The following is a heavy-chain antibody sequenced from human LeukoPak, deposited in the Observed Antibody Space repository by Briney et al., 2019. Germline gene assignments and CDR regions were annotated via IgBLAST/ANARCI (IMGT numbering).Heavy chain of an antibody. V-gene: IGHV1-69*05. J-gene: IGHJ5*02. D-gene: IGHD3-3*01. CDR3: ARGFRPVGVVIIPGWFDP. CDR1: GGTFSSYA. Sequence: EASVKVSCKASGGTFSSYAISWVRQAPGQGLEWMGGIIPIFGTANYAQKFQGRVTITTDESTSTAYMELSSLRSEDTAVYYCARGFRPVGVVIIPGWFDPWGQGTLVTVSS. CDR2: IIPIFGTA.